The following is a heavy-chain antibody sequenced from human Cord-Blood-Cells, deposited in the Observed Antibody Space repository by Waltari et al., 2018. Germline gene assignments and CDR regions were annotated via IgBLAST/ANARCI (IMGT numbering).Heavy chain of an antibody. CDR3: ARIRRSSSWYKDDAFDI. CDR1: GFSLSNARMG. J-gene: IGHJ3*02. D-gene: IGHD6-13*01. CDR2: IFSNDEK. Sequence: QVTLKESGPVLVKPTETLTLTCTVSGFSLSNARMGVSWIRQPPGKALEWLAHIFSNDEKSYSTSLKSRLTSSKDTSKSQVVLTMTSMDPVDTATYYCARIRRSSSWYKDDAFDIWGQGTMVTVSS. V-gene: IGHV2-26*01.